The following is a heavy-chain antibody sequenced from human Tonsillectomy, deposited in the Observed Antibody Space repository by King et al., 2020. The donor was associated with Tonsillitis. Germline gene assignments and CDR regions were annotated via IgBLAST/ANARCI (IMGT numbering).Heavy chain of an antibody. CDR2: IYYSGRT. D-gene: IGHD3-3*01. CDR1: GGSINSSSYY. CDR3: ARLHMGFLGWVDP. Sequence: MQLQESGPGLVKPSETLSLTCTVSGGSINSSSYYWGWIRQPPGKGMEWIGSIYYSGRTYYNPSLKGRVTIFEDTSKNRFSLKLSSVTAADTAVYYWARLHMGFLGWVDPWRQGTLLTVPS. J-gene: IGHJ5*02. V-gene: IGHV4-39*01.